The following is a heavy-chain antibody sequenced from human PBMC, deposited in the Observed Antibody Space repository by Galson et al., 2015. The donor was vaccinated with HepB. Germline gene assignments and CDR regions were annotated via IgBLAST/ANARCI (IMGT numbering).Heavy chain of an antibody. CDR3: ARTTNVDIVVVPAAMRSIGY. D-gene: IGHD2-2*03. J-gene: IGHJ4*02. CDR1: GFTFSSYA. CDR2: ISYDGSNK. V-gene: IGHV3-30-3*01. Sequence: SLRLSCAASGFTFSSYAMHWVRQAPGKGLEWVAVISYDGSNKYYADSVKGRFTISRDNSKNTLYLQMNSLRAEDTAVYYCARTTNVDIVVVPAAMRSIGYWGQGTLVTVSS.